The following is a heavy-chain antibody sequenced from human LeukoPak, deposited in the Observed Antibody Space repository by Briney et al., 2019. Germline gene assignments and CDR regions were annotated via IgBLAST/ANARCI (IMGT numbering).Heavy chain of an antibody. D-gene: IGHD4-17*01. CDR3: ARGATVTTYSYWYFDL. CDR1: GGSISSGGYS. J-gene: IGHJ2*01. Sequence: SQTLSLTCAVSGGSISSGGYSWSWIRQPPGKGLEWIGYIYHSGSTYYNPSLKSRVTISVDRSKNQFSLKLSSVTAADTAVYYCARGATVTTYSYWYFDLWGRGTLVTVSP. CDR2: IYHSGST. V-gene: IGHV4-30-2*01.